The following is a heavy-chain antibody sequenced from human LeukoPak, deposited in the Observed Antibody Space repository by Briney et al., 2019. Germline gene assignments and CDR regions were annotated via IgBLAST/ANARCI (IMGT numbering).Heavy chain of an antibody. D-gene: IGHD1-26*01. CDR1: GYTFSSYG. J-gene: IGHJ4*02. CDR3: ARRGGSFSHSDF. CDR2: VSPFNGDT. Sequence: ASVKVSCKASGYTFSSYGIMWVRQGPGQGLQWMGWVSPFNGDTDYAPTLQGRVTMTTDTSTTTAYMELRSLTSDDPAVYYCARRGGSFSHSDFWGQGTLVTVSS. V-gene: IGHV1-18*01.